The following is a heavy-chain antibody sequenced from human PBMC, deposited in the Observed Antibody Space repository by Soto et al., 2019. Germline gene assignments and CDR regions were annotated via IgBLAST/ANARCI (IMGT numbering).Heavy chain of an antibody. CDR1: GFTFSSYD. D-gene: IGHD3-10*02. Sequence: EVQLLESGGGLVQPGGSLRLSCAASGFTFSSYDMSWVRQTPGKGLEWVSGIRDVGVSGGYTVYVNSVKVRFTISNYNDKNTLYLKLNSLRVWDAAVYFCANDELCRTKNNYNYGMDVWGQGTTVTVSS. V-gene: IGHV3-23*01. CDR2: IRDVGVSGGYT. J-gene: IGHJ6*02. CDR3: ANDELCRTKNNYNYGMDV.